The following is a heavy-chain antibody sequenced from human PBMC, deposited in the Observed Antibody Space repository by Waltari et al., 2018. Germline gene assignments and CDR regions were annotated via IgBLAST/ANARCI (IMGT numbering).Heavy chain of an antibody. Sequence: EVQLVESGGGLVQPGGSLRLSCAASGFTFSSYWMTWVRQAPGKGLEWVANIKHDGSEKYYVDSVKGRFTISRDNAKNSLFLQMNSLRAEDTAVFYCAREGGNYGYWGQGTLVTVSS. CDR3: AREGGNYGY. J-gene: IGHJ4*02. V-gene: IGHV3-7*04. CDR1: GFTFSSYW. D-gene: IGHD1-26*01. CDR2: IKHDGSEK.